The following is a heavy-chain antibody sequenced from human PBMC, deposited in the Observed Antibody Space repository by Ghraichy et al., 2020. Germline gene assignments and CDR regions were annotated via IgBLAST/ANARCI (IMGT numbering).Heavy chain of an antibody. J-gene: IGHJ6*02. V-gene: IGHV3-48*02. D-gene: IGHD3-10*01. Sequence: GGSLRLSCAASGFTFSSYSMNWVRQAPGKGLEWVSYISSSSSTIYYADSVKGRFTISRDNAKNSLYLQMNSLRDEDTAVYYCARDERFGELDYYGMDVWGQGTTVTVSS. CDR2: ISSSSSTI. CDR3: ARDERFGELDYYGMDV. CDR1: GFTFSSYS.